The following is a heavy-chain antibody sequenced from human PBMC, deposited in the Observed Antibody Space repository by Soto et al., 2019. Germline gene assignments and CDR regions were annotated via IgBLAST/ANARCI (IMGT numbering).Heavy chain of an antibody. Sequence: PWGSLRLSCAASGFTCSSYGMSWVRQAPGKGLEWVSAISGSGGSTYYADSVKGRFTISRDNSKNTLYLQMNSLRAEDTAVYYCAKEPSRSYPDDYYFDYWGQGTLVTVSS. CDR1: GFTCSSYG. D-gene: IGHD1-26*01. CDR3: AKEPSRSYPDDYYFDY. CDR2: ISGSGGST. V-gene: IGHV3-23*01. J-gene: IGHJ4*02.